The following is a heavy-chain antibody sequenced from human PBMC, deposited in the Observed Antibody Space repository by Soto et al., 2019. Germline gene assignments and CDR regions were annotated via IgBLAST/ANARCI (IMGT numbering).Heavy chain of an antibody. CDR2: IKSKAAGGTT. D-gene: IGHD6-19*01. J-gene: IGHJ4*02. V-gene: IGHV3-15*07. CDR3: TTDSPVAGGGPL. Sequence: EGKLVESGGGLVKPGGSLRLSCAASGYTFSEAWMNWVRQAPGKGLEWVGRIKSKAAGGTTDYVAPVKGRFTISRDDSTNTLFLQMNSLKTEDTAVYYCTTDSPVAGGGPLWGQGTLVTVSS. CDR1: GYTFSEAW.